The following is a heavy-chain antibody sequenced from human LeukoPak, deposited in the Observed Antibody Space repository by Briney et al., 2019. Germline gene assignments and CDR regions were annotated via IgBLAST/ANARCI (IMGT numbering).Heavy chain of an antibody. CDR2: MNPNSGNT. D-gene: IGHD2-2*01. CDR3: ARSSLRLSSTNNWFDP. V-gene: IGHV1-8*01. Sequence: ASVKVSCKASGYTFTSYDINWVRQATGQGVEWMGWMNPNSGNTGYAQKFQGRVTMTRNTSISTAYMELSSLRSEDTAVYYCARSSLRLSSTNNWFDPWGQGTLVTVSS. CDR1: GYTFTSYD. J-gene: IGHJ5*02.